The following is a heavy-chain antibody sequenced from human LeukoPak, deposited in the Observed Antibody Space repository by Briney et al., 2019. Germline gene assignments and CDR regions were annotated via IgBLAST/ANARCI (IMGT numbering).Heavy chain of an antibody. J-gene: IGHJ3*02. CDR1: GGSISSYY. D-gene: IGHD3-10*01. CDR2: IFYSGIT. Sequence: SETLSLTCIVSGGSISSYYWTWIRQPPGKGLEWIGYIFYSGITNYNPSLKSRVTISVDTSKNQFSLKLSSVTAADTAVYYCARPATYYYGSGSYLWNAFDIWGQGTMVTVSS. CDR3: ARPATYYYGSGSYLWNAFDI. V-gene: IGHV4-59*01.